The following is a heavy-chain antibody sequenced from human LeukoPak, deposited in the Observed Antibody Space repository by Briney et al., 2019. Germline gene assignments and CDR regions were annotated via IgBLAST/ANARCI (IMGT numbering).Heavy chain of an antibody. CDR1: GFTFSSYW. D-gene: IGHD3-10*01. J-gene: IGHJ4*02. V-gene: IGHV3-74*01. CDR2: INSDVGST. Sequence: PVGSLRLSCAASGFTFSSYWMHWVRQAPGEGLVWVSRINSDVGSTSSADSVKGRFTISRDNAKNTLYLQMNSLRAEDTAVYYCARVVTTYYYGSGSYYNPTYFDYWGQGTLVTVSS. CDR3: ARVVTTYYYGSGSYYNPTYFDY.